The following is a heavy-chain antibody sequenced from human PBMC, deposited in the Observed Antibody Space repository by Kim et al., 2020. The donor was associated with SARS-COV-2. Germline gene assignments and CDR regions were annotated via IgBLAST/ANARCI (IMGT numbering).Heavy chain of an antibody. CDR2: IIPIFGTA. CDR1: GGTFSSYA. D-gene: IGHD2-21*02. Sequence: SVKVSCKASGGTFSSYAISWVRQAPGQGLEWMGGIIPIFGTANYAQKFQGRVTITADESTSTAYMELSSLRSEDTAVYYCARVVVTAIDPPHWYFDLWGRGTLVTVSS. CDR3: ARVVVTAIDPPHWYFDL. V-gene: IGHV1-69*13. J-gene: IGHJ2*01.